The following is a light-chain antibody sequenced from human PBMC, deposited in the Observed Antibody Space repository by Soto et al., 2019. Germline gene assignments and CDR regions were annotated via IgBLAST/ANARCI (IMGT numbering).Light chain of an antibody. CDR1: QTFSSSF. J-gene: IGKJ1*01. Sequence: EIVLTQSPGTMSFSPGEGATLACRARQTFSSSFLAWYQQKAGQAPRLLIYGASSRATGIPDRFSGSGSGPDFTLTFTTLEPADFAVDECTQYRSSSVTFGHGTQVEIK. V-gene: IGKV3-20*01. CDR3: TQYRSSSVT. CDR2: GAS.